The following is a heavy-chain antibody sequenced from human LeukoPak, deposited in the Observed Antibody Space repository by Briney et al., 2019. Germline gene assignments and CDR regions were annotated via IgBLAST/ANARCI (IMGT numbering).Heavy chain of an antibody. CDR2: INPSGGST. D-gene: IGHD3-22*01. V-gene: IGHV1-46*01. CDR1: GYTFTSYY. J-gene: IGHJ4*02. Sequence: ASVKVSCKASGYTFTSYYMHWVRQAPGQGLEWMGIINPSGGSTSYAQKFQGRVTMTRDTSTSTVYMELSSLRSEDTAVYYCAREFRDYYDSSGYYYGNYWGQGTLVTVSS. CDR3: AREFRDYYDSSGYYYGNY.